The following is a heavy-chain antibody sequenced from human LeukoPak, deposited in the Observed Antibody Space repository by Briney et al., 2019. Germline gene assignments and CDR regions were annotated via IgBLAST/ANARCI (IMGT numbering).Heavy chain of an antibody. CDR2: INPNSGGT. D-gene: IGHD4-17*01. CDR1: GYTFIGYY. V-gene: IGHV1-2*02. Sequence: ASVKVSCKASGYTFIGYYMHWVRQAPGQGLEWMGWINPNSGGTNYAQKFQGRVTMTRDTSISTAYMELSRLRSDDTAVYYCARQYGDLGSSSFDYWGQGTLVTVSS. CDR3: ARQYGDLGSSSFDY. J-gene: IGHJ4*02.